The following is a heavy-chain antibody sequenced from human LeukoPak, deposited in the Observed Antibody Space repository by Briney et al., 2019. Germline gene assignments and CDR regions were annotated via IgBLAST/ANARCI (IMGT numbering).Heavy chain of an antibody. V-gene: IGHV3-30*04. CDR2: ISYDGSNK. CDR1: GFTFSSYA. CDR3: ARTYYYDSSGYSDYFDY. J-gene: IGHJ4*02. Sequence: PGGSLRLSCAASGFTFSSYAMHWVRQAPGKGLEWVAVISYDGSNKYYADSVKGRFTISRDNSKNTLYLQMNSLRAEDTAVYYCARTYYYDSSGYSDYFDYWGQGTLVTVSS. D-gene: IGHD3-22*01.